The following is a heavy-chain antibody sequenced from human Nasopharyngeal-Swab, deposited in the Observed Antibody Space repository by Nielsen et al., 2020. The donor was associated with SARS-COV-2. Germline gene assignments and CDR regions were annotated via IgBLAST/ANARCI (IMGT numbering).Heavy chain of an antibody. V-gene: IGHV1-69*05. CDR1: GGTFSSYA. J-gene: IGHJ3*02. Sequence: SVKVSCKASGGTFSSYAISWVRQAPGQGLEWMGRIIPIFGTANYAQKFQGRVTITRDTSASTAYMELSSLRSEDTAVYYCASGQQQEAFDIWGQGTMVTVSS. CDR3: ASGQQQEAFDI. CDR2: IIPIFGTA. D-gene: IGHD6-13*01.